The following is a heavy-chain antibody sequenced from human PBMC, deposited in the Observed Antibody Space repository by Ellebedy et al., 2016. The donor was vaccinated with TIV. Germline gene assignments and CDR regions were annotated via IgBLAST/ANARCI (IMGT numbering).Heavy chain of an antibody. CDR2: INKDGSVK. V-gene: IGHV3-7*03. CDR1: GFTFNRYW. CDR3: ARTGYGYHGMDV. J-gene: IGHJ6*02. D-gene: IGHD5-12*01. Sequence: GESLKISCAASGFTFNRYWLTWVRQAPGKGLRWVANINKDGSVKLYEDSVKGRFSISSDYANNYLYLQMTSLRAEDTAVYCCARTGYGYHGMDVWGQGTTVTVSS.